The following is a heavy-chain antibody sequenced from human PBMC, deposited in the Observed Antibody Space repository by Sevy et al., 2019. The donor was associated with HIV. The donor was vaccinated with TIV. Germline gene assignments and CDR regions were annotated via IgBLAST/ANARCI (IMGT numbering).Heavy chain of an antibody. D-gene: IGHD6-19*01. V-gene: IGHV3-23*01. J-gene: IGHJ4*02. CDR2: ISGSGDST. CDR3: AKMKHSSGWYGN. CDR1: GFTFSTYA. Sequence: GGSLRLSCAASGFTFSTYAMTWVRQAPGKGLDWVSSISGSGDSTYYADSVKGRFTISRDNSKNTLYLQMNSLRAEDTAVYYCAKMKHSSGWYGNWGQGTLVTVSS.